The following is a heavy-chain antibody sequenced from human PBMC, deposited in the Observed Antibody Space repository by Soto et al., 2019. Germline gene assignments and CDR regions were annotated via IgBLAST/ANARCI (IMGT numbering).Heavy chain of an antibody. Sequence: QVQLVQSGAEVKKPGASVQVSCKASGYTFTIYAMHWVRQATGQRLEWMGWINAGNGNTKYSQKFQGRVTVTRDTSASTAYMELSSLRSDDTAVYYCARSGDFWSGYRSGFDYGVQGTLVTVSS. J-gene: IGHJ4*02. D-gene: IGHD3-3*01. CDR2: INAGNGNT. CDR1: GYTFTIYA. V-gene: IGHV1-3*01. CDR3: ARSGDFWSGYRSGFDY.